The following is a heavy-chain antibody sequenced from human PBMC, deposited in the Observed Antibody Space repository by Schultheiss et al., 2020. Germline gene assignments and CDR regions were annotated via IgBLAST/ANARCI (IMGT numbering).Heavy chain of an antibody. J-gene: IGHJ6*02. CDR1: GFTFDDYA. V-gene: IGHV3-9*01. CDR2: ISWNSGSI. D-gene: IGHD5-18*01. Sequence: GGSMRLSCAASGFTFDDYAMHWVRQAPGKGLEWVSGISWNSGSIGYADSVKGRFTISRDNAKNSLYLQMNSLRAEDTALYYCARMRQLDYYGMDVWGQGTTVTVAS. CDR3: ARMRQLDYYGMDV.